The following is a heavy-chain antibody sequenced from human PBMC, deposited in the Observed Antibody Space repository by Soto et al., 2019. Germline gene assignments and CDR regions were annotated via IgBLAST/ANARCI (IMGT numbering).Heavy chain of an antibody. J-gene: IGHJ1*01. Sequence: EVPLVESGGGLVQPGGSLRLSCAASGFTVSSNYMSWVRQAPGKGLEWVSVIYSGGGTYYADSVKGRFTISRDNSKNTLYLQMNSLRAEDTAVYYCARDLVGATTEYFQHWGHGTLVTVSS. CDR2: IYSGGGT. CDR1: GFTVSSNY. D-gene: IGHD1-26*01. CDR3: ARDLVGATTEYFQH. V-gene: IGHV3-66*01.